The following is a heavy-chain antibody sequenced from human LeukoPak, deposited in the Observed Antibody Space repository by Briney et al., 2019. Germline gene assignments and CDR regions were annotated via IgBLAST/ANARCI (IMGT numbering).Heavy chain of an antibody. CDR1: GFTFSSYA. CDR2: ISGSGGST. Sequence: GGSLRLSCAASGFTFSSYAMSWVRQAPGKGLEWVSAISGSGGSTYYADSVKGRFTISRDSSKNTVYLQMNSLREEDTAVYYCVRDFRSADYWGQGTLVTVSS. J-gene: IGHJ4*02. CDR3: VRDFRSADY. V-gene: IGHV3-23*01.